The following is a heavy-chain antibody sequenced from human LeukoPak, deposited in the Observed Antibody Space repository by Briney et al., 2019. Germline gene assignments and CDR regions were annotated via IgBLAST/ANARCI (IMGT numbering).Heavy chain of an antibody. V-gene: IGHV1-18*04. J-gene: IGHJ6*04. D-gene: IGHD2-15*01. CDR1: GYTFTSYG. CDR2: ISAYNGNT. Sequence: GASVKVSCKASGYTFTSYGISWVRQAPGQGLEWMGWISAYNGNTNYAQKLQGRVTMTTDTSTSTAYMELRSLRFDDTAVYYCARAPYCSGGSCYSGYYYYGMDVWGKGTTVTVSS. CDR3: ARAPYCSGGSCYSGYYYYGMDV.